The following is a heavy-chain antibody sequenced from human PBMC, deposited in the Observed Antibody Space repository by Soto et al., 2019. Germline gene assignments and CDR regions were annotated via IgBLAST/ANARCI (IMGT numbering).Heavy chain of an antibody. CDR3: ARSGIAVAGSYYYYYYGMDV. J-gene: IGHJ6*02. CDR2: IYPGDSDT. Sequence: KISCKGSGYSFTSYWIGWVRQMPGKGLEWMGIIYPGDSDTRYSPSFQGQVTISADKSISTAYLQWSSLKASDTAMYYCARSGIAVAGSYYYYYYGMDVWGQGTTVTVS. D-gene: IGHD6-19*01. V-gene: IGHV5-51*01. CDR1: GYSFTSYW.